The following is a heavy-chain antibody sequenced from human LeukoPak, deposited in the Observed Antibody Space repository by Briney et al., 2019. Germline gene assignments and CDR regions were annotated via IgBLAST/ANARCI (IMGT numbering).Heavy chain of an antibody. CDR2: IYYSGST. CDR3: ARISYSSSWYFDY. V-gene: IGHV4-31*03. Sequence: SETLSLTCTVSGGSISSGGYYWSWIRQHPGKGLEWIGYIYYSGSTYNNPSLKSRVTISVDTSKNQFSLKLSSVTAADTAVYYCARISYSSSWYFDYWGQGTLVTVSS. CDR1: GGSISSGGYY. D-gene: IGHD6-13*01. J-gene: IGHJ4*02.